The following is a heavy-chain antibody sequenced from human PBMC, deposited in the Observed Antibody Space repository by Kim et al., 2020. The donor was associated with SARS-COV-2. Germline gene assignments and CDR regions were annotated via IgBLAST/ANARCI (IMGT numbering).Heavy chain of an antibody. CDR3: ARDDDYSNLGATDY. D-gene: IGHD4-4*01. Sequence: AQKFQGRVTITADKSTSTAYMELSSLRSEDTAVYYCARDDDYSNLGATDYWGQGTLVTVSS. J-gene: IGHJ4*02. V-gene: IGHV1-69*04.